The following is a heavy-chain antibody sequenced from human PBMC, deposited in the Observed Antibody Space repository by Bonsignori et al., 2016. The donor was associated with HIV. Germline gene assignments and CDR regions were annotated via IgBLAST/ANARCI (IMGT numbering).Heavy chain of an antibody. CDR3: AKDLGLYYDVSGYYYGPLDS. Sequence: WIRQPPGKGLEWVSVIYSGETSTYYADSVKGRFIISRDNSKDTLYLQMNSLRAEDTAVYFCAKDLGLYYDVSGYYYGPLDSWGQGALVTVSS. D-gene: IGHD3-22*01. CDR2: IYSGETST. J-gene: IGHJ4*02. V-gene: IGHV3-23*03.